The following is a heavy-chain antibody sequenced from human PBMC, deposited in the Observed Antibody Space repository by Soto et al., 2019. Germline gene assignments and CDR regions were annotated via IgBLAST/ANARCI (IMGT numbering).Heavy chain of an antibody. CDR2: IYYSGST. V-gene: IGHV4-39*01. CDR3: ARLWHDTGDYYYSFDS. CDR1: GGSISNGNYY. Sequence: PPETLSLTCTVSGGSISNGNYYWGWIRQPPGTGLEWIGSIYYSGSTVYNPSLKSRVTMSVDTSKNQFSLRLNSVTAADTSLYFCARLWHDTGDYYYSFDSWGQGALVTVSS. J-gene: IGHJ4*02. D-gene: IGHD3-22*01.